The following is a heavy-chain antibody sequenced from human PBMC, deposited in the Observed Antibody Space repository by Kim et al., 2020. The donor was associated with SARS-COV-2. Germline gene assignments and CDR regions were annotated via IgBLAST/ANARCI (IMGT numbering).Heavy chain of an antibody. CDR1: GGSISSGDYY. D-gene: IGHD3-3*01. CDR2: IYYSGST. V-gene: IGHV4-30-4*01. J-gene: IGHJ4*02. Sequence: SETLSLTCTVSGGSISSGDYYWSWIRQPPGKGLEWIGYIYYSGSTYYNPSLKSRVTISVDTSKNQFSLKLSSVTAAVTAVYYCASARATSITVVGVVIVHNFDDWGQGTRVTVSS. CDR3: ASARATSITVVGVVIVHNFDD.